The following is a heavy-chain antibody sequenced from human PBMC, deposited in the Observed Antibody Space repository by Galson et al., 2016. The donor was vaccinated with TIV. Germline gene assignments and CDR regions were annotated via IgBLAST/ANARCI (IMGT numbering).Heavy chain of an antibody. CDR3: ARGLYGDPPGLDS. CDR2: ISPDGTTT. Sequence: SLRLSCAASGFTFSDYWIHWVRQAPGEALDWVLRISPDGTTTNHAESARGRFTVSRDNSKNTVYLQLNSLRAEDTAAYYCARGLYGDPPGLDSWGQGPLVTVSS. V-gene: IGHV3-74*01. D-gene: IGHD4-17*01. CDR1: GFTFSDYW. J-gene: IGHJ4*02.